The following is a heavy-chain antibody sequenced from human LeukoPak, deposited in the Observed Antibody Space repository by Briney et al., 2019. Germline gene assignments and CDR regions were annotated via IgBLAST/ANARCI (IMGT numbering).Heavy chain of an antibody. CDR2: IIPILGIA. J-gene: IGHJ3*02. Sequence: SVKVSCTASGGTFSSYAISWVRQAPGQGLEWMGRIIPILGIANYAQKFQGRVTITADKSTSTAYLELSSLRSEDTAVYYCARRVQLERTCYAFDIWGQGTMVTVSS. CDR3: ARRVQLERTCYAFDI. CDR1: GGTFSSYA. V-gene: IGHV1-69*04. D-gene: IGHD1-1*01.